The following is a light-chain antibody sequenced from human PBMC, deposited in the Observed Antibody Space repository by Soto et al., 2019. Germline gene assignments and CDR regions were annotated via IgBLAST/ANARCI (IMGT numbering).Light chain of an antibody. CDR3: MQGSRWPRIT. CDR2: NVS. Sequence: DVVMTQSPLSLPVTLGQPASISCRSSQSLVYTDGFTSLNWIQQRPGQSPRRLIFNVSKRDSGVPDRFSGSGSGTEFTLKISRVEAEDVGVYYCMQGSRWPRITFGQGTRLEIK. CDR1: QSLVYTDGFTS. J-gene: IGKJ5*01. V-gene: IGKV2-30*01.